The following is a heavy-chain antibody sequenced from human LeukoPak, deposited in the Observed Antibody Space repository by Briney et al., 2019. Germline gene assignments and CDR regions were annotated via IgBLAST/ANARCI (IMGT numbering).Heavy chain of an antibody. CDR3: AKRLGTTVGLYYYGMDV. V-gene: IGHV3-23*01. CDR2: ISGIGGRT. J-gene: IGHJ6*02. Sequence: GGSLRLSCAASGSTFTSHAMSWVRHAPGKGLEWVSAISGIGGRTYHADSVKARFTISRDNSKSTLYLQMNRLRAEDTAVYYCAKRLGTTVGLYYYGMDVWGQGTTVTVSS. CDR1: GSTFTSHA. D-gene: IGHD4-17*01.